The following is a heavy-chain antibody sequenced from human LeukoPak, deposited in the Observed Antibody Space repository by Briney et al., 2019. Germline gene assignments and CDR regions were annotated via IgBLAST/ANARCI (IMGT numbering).Heavy chain of an antibody. CDR3: ARDLTVFGMYNWFDP. CDR2: ISTYNGDT. CDR1: GYTFDSYG. V-gene: IGHV1-18*01. Sequence: ASVKVSRKASGYTFDSYGMNWLRQAPGQGLEWMGWISTYNGDTKYAQKLEGRVTLTTDTSTTITYMELRSLTSDDTAIYYCARDLTVFGMYNWFDPWGQGTLVVVS. D-gene: IGHD3-3*01. J-gene: IGHJ5*02.